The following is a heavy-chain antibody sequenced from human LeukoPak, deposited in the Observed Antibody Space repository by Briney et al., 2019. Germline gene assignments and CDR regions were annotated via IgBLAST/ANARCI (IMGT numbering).Heavy chain of an antibody. CDR3: AKALYYFDY. J-gene: IGHJ4*02. CDR1: GFPLSRYA. CDR2: ISGSGGST. V-gene: IGHV3-23*01. Sequence: WGALRLSCAAPGFPLSRYAMSWGRQAPGEGLEWVSAISGSGGSTYYADSVKGRFTISRDNSKNTLYLQMNSLRAEDTAVYYCAKALYYFDYWGQGTLVTVSS.